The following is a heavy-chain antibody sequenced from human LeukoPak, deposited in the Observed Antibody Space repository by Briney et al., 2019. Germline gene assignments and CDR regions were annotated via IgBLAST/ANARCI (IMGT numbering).Heavy chain of an antibody. Sequence: SGPALVKPTQTLILTCTFSGFSLSTSGMRVSWIRQPPGKALEWLARIDWDADKFYSTSLKTRLTISKDTSKNQVVLTTTNMDPVDTATYYCARMDDFWSGYFYWGQGTLVTVSS. CDR3: ARMDDFWSGYFY. CDR1: GFSLSTSGMR. CDR2: IDWDADK. J-gene: IGHJ4*02. D-gene: IGHD3-3*01. V-gene: IGHV2-70*04.